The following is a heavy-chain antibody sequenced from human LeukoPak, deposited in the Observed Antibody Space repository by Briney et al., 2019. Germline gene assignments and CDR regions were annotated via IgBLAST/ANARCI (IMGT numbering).Heavy chain of an antibody. V-gene: IGHV3-30*02. J-gene: IGHJ4*02. CDR3: ANGPHYQILTGYYKVRSHLDY. CDR2: IRFDGTIK. Sequence: GGSLRLSCAASGFTFSSYGMHWVRQAPGKGLEWVAFIRFDGTIKHYADSVKGRFTISRDNSKNTLYLQMNSLRAEDTAVYSCANGPHYQILTGYYKVRSHLDYWGQGTLVTVSS. CDR1: GFTFSSYG. D-gene: IGHD3-9*01.